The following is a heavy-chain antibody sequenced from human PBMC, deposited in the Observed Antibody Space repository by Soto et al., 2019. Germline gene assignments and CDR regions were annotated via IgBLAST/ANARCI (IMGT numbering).Heavy chain of an antibody. Sequence: ASVKVSCKASGYSFTGYYIHWVRQAPGQGLEWVGWINPNSGGTNYGQKFQGWVTMTRDTSISTAYMELSRLTSDDTAVYYCARSVVSIRDWFDPRGQGTLVTVSS. J-gene: IGHJ5*02. CDR1: GYSFTGYY. CDR3: ARSVVSIRDWFDP. D-gene: IGHD2-21*01. CDR2: INPNSGGT. V-gene: IGHV1-2*04.